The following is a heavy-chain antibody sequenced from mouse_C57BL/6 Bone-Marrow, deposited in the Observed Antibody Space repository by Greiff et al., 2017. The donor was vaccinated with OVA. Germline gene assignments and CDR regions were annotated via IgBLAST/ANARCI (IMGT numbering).Heavy chain of an antibody. CDR1: GYSITSGYY. CDR2: ISYDGSN. V-gene: IGHV3-6*01. Sequence: EVKLEESGPGLVKPSQSLSLTCSVTGYSITSGYYWNWIRQFPGNKLEWMGYISYDGSNNYNPSLKNRISITRDTSKNQFFLKLNSVTTEDTATYYCARGGLRRYDYWGQGTTLTVSS. J-gene: IGHJ2*01. D-gene: IGHD1-1*01. CDR3: ARGGLRRYDY.